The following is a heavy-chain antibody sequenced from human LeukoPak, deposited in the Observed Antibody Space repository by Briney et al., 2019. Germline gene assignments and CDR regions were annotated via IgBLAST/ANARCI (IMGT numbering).Heavy chain of an antibody. CDR2: IYSGGSGGST. V-gene: IGHV3-66*02. Sequence: VGSLRLSCAASGFTVSRNYMSWVRQAPGKGLEGDSVIYSGGSGGSTYYADSVKGRFTISRDNSKNTLYLQMNSLRAEDTAVYYCAAEPDYYESSGYYSYWGQGTLVTVSS. D-gene: IGHD3-22*01. CDR3: AAEPDYYESSGYYSY. CDR1: GFTVSRNY. J-gene: IGHJ4*02.